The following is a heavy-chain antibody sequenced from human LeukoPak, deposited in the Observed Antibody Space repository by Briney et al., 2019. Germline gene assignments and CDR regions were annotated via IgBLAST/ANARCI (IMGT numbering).Heavy chain of an antibody. CDR1: GLTFSTYA. Sequence: PGRSLRLSCAASGLTFSTYAMHWVRQPPGKGLEWVAVISYDGNNKNCGNSVKGLFTISRDKSRGTLYLQMNNLRVVDTAVYYCARDCKGADHATDNWGQGTLVTVSS. V-gene: IGHV3-30-3*01. J-gene: IGHJ4*02. D-gene: IGHD1-26*01. CDR2: ISYDGNNK. CDR3: ARDCKGADHATDN.